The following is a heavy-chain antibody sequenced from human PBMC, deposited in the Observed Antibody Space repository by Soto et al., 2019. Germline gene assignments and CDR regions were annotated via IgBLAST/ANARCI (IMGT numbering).Heavy chain of an antibody. Sequence: QITLNESGPTLVKPTQTLTLTCTFSGFSLSTRGVGVGWIRQPPGKALEWLALLYWDDDERYSPSLMSRRTITTDTSKNHVFLTMTNVEPVDTATYYCAHRPRGFTYFFDYWCQGTLVTVSS. CDR2: LYWDDDE. V-gene: IGHV2-5*02. J-gene: IGHJ4*02. CDR1: GFSLSTRGVG. CDR3: AHRPRGFTYFFDY.